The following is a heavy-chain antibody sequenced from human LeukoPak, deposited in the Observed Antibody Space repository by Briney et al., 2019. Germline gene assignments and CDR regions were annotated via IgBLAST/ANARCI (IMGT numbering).Heavy chain of an antibody. CDR1: GGSISSYY. J-gene: IGHJ5*02. D-gene: IGHD1-26*01. CDR3: ARAPYSGSYFWFDP. Sequence: SETLSLTCTVSGGSISSYYWSWIRQPPGKGLEWIGYIYHNGNTDYNRSLKTRITISVDTSKNQVSLKLNSVTAADTAVYYCARAPYSGSYFWFDPWGQGTLVTVSS. CDR2: IYHNGNT. V-gene: IGHV4-59*01.